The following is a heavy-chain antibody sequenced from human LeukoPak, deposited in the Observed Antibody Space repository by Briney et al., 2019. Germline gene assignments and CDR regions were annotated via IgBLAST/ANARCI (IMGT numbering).Heavy chain of an antibody. J-gene: IGHJ4*02. D-gene: IGHD6-13*01. CDR2: IKQDGSER. CDR3: ARQQRVFDY. Sequence: GGSLRLSCAVSGFTFSSYWMSWVRQAPGKGLEWVANIKQDGSERYYVGSVKGRFTISRDNAKNSLYLQINSLRGEDTAVYYCARQQRVFDYWGQGTLVTVSS. V-gene: IGHV3-7*03. CDR1: GFTFSSYW.